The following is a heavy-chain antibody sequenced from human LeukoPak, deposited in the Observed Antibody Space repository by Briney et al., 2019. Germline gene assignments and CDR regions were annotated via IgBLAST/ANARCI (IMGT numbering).Heavy chain of an antibody. Sequence: PGGSLRLSCEASGFTFSDFWMHWVRQAPGEGLRWVLHINSDGGSSSYADFVKGRFTISRDNRKKALYLQMNNLRVDDTAVYYCVNEVENRGYRLFGSWSQGTVVTVSS. J-gene: IGHJ5*01. V-gene: IGHV3-74*01. CDR2: INSDGGSS. CDR1: GFTFSDFW. CDR3: VNEVENRGYRLFGS. D-gene: IGHD5-18*01.